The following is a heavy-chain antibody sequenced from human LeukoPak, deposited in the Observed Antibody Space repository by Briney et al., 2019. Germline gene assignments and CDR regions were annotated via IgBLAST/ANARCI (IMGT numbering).Heavy chain of an antibody. D-gene: IGHD2-15*01. CDR3: ARSYLGGTCYDWFDP. CDR1: GGSISDYY. J-gene: IGHJ5*02. V-gene: IGHV4-4*07. CDR2: IYASGST. Sequence: PSETLSLTCTVSGGSISDYYWNWIRQPAGKGLEWIGRIYASGSTNYNPSLRSRVTISVDKSKNQFSLKLTSATAADTAVYYCARSYLGGTCYDWFDPWGQGTLVTVSS.